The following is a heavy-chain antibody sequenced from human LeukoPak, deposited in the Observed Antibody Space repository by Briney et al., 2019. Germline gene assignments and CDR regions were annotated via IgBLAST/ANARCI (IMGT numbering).Heavy chain of an antibody. J-gene: IGHJ5*02. CDR3: ARDLTVTSTCWFDL. Sequence: GGSLRLSCAVSGFTFSSYTMNWVRQAPGKGLEWVSSITGSSTYIYYADSVKGRFTISRDDAKNSLYLQMNNLGAEDTAVYYCARDLTVTSTCWFDLWGQGTLVTVSS. V-gene: IGHV3-21*01. CDR2: ITGSSTYI. CDR1: GFTFSSYT. D-gene: IGHD4-11*01.